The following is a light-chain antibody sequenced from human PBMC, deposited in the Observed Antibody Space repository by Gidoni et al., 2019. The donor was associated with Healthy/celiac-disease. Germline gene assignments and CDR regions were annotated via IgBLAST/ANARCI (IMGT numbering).Light chain of an antibody. CDR1: QSISSY. CDR2: DAS. CDR3: QQSYSTPPWT. J-gene: IGKJ1*01. V-gene: IGKV1-39*01. Sequence: DIQMTQSPSSLSASVGDRVTITCRASQSISSYLNWYQQKPGKAPKLLIYDASSLQSGVPSRFSGSGSGTDFTLTISSLQPEDFATYYCQQSYSTPPWTFGQETKVEIK.